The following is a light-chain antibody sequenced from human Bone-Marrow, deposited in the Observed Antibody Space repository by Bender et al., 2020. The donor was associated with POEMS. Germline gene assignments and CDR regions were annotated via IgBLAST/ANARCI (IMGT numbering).Light chain of an antibody. CDR3: QAWDTSSVV. J-gene: IGLJ2*01. V-gene: IGLV3-1*01. Sequence: SYGLTQPPSVSVSPGHTANITCSGEQLGDQYSSWYQLKPGQLPVLVIYEDNKRPSGTPERISGSNSGNVATLTISGTQALDEADYYCQAWDTSSVVFGGGTKLTVL. CDR1: QLGDQY. CDR2: EDN.